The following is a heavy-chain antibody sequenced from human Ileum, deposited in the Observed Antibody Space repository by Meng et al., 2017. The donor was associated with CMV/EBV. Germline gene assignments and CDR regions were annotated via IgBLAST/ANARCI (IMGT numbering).Heavy chain of an antibody. CDR3: ARGSAARPWGY. Sequence: SWVASGVTFSSYSMNGVRKATGRGLEWVSSISSSSSYIYYADSVKGRFTISRDNAKNSLYLQMNSLRAEDTAVYYCARGSAARPWGYWGQGTLVTVSS. CDR1: GVTFSSYS. J-gene: IGHJ4*02. V-gene: IGHV3-21*01. CDR2: ISSSSSYI. D-gene: IGHD6-6*01.